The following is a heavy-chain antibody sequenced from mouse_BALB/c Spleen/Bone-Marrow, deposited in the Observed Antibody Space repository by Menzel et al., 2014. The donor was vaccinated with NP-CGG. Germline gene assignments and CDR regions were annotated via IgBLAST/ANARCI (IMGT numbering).Heavy chain of an antibody. CDR3: ARPGWGNYVFVY. J-gene: IGHJ3*01. CDR2: INPDSSTI. Sequence: EVKLVESGGGLVQPGGSLKLSCVASGFYFSRYWMSWVRQAPGRGLEWIGEINPDSSTINYTPSLKDKFIISRDNAKNTLYLQMSKVRSEDTALYYCARPGWGNYVFVYWGQGTLVTVST. D-gene: IGHD2-1*01. V-gene: IGHV4-1*02. CDR1: GFYFSRYW.